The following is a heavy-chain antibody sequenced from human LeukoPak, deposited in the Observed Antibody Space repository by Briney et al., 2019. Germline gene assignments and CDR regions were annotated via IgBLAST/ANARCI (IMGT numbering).Heavy chain of an antibody. D-gene: IGHD3-3*02. CDR3: ARDSNV. V-gene: IGHV3-66*01. CDR2: IYSGGST. Sequence: GGSLRLSCAASGFTFSSYAMSWVRQAPGKGLEWVSVIYSGGSTYYADSVKGRFTISRDNSKNTLYLQMNGLRAEDTAVYYCARDSNVWGQGTTVTVSS. J-gene: IGHJ6*02. CDR1: GFTFSSYA.